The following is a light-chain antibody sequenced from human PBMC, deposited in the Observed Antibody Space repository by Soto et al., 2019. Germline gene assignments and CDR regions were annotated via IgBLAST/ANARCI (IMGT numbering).Light chain of an antibody. CDR2: GXS. V-gene: IGKV3-20*01. CDR3: HQYDTATPT. Sequence: LTQSPRTLALPAGETATLSSKXSQSVSIKLLAWYQQKLGQAPGLXXYGXSNRARGIPDRLAGSGSGTAFTLTISRREPEDVAVYYCHQYDTATPTFGGGTKVDI. CDR1: QSVSIKL. J-gene: IGKJ4*02.